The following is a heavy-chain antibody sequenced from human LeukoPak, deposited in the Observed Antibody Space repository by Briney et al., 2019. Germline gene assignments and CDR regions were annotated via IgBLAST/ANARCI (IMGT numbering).Heavy chain of an antibody. D-gene: IGHD1-26*01. CDR1: GYTFTGYY. CDR3: ARAAIRVGWELLRGYFDY. Sequence: ASVKVSCKASGYTFTGYYMHWVRQAPGQGLEWMGWINPNSGGTNYAQKFQGRATMTRDTSISTAYMELSRLRSDDTAVYYCARAAIRVGWELLRGYFDYWGQGTLVTVSS. CDR2: INPNSGGT. V-gene: IGHV1-2*02. J-gene: IGHJ4*02.